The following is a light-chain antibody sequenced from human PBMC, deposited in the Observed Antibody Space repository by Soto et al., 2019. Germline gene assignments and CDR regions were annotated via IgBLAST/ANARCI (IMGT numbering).Light chain of an antibody. V-gene: IGLV2-14*03. J-gene: IGLJ1*01. CDR2: DVS. Sequence: QSAPTQPSSLSWAPGQSITIPCTGTSSDVGGYNYVSWYQHHPGKAPKLMIYDVSNRPSGVSNRFSGSKSGNTASLTISGLQPEDEADYYCCSYTTSNTRQIVFGTGTKVTVL. CDR1: SSDVGGYNY. CDR3: CSYTTSNTRQIV.